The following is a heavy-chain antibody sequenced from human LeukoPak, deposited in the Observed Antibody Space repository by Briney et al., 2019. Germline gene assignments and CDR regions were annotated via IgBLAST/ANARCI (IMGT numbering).Heavy chain of an antibody. CDR3: VRSSTLYGGNSALDY. D-gene: IGHD4-23*01. CDR2: IWYDGSNK. CDR1: GFTFSSYG. Sequence: PGGSLRLPCAASGFTFSSYGMHWVRQAPGKGLEWVAVIWYDGSNKYYADSVKGRFTISRDNSKNTLYLQMNSLRAEDTAVYYCVRSSTLYGGNSALDYWGQGTLVTVSS. V-gene: IGHV3-33*01. J-gene: IGHJ4*02.